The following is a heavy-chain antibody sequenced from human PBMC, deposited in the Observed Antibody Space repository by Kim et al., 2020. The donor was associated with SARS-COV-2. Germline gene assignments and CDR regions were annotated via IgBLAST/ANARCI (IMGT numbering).Heavy chain of an antibody. D-gene: IGHD6-19*01. CDR3: ARDKRESSGWYFYYYGMDV. J-gene: IGHJ6*02. V-gene: IGHV3-66*02. CDR2: IYSGGST. CDR1: GFTVSSNY. Sequence: GGSLRLSCAASGFTVSSNYMSWVRQAPGKGLEWVSVIYSGGSTYYADSVKGRFTISRDNSKNTLYLQMNSLRAEDTAVYYCARDKRESSGWYFYYYGMDVWGQGTTVTVSS.